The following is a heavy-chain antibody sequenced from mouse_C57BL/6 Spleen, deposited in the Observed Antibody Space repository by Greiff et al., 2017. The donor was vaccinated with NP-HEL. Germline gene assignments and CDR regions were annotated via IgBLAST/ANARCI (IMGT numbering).Heavy chain of an antibody. CDR1: GYSITSGYD. Sequence: EVKLLESGPGMVKPSQSLSLTCTVTGYSITSGYDWHWIRHFPGNKLEWMGYISYSGSTNYNPSLKSRISITHDTSKNHFFLKLNSVTTEDTATYYCARGATTVSMDYWGQGTSVTVSS. CDR3: ARGATTVSMDY. CDR2: ISYSGST. D-gene: IGHD1-1*01. J-gene: IGHJ4*01. V-gene: IGHV3-1*01.